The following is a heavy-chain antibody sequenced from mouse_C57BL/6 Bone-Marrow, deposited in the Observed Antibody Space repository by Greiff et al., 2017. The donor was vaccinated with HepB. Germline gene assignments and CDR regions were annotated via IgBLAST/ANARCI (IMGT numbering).Heavy chain of an antibody. V-gene: IGHV2-2*01. J-gene: IGHJ3*01. CDR2: IWSGGST. D-gene: IGHD2-3*01. CDR1: GFSLTSYG. CDR3: ARIDGSLAY. Sequence: VQRVESGPGLVQPSQSLSITCTVSGFSLTSYGVHWVRQSPGKGLEWLGVIWSGGSTDYNAAFISRLSISKDNSKSQVFFKMNSLQADDTAIYYCARIDGSLAYWGQGTLVTVSA.